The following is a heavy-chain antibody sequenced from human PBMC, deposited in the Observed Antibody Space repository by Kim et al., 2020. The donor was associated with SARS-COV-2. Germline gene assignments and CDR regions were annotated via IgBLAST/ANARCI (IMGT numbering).Heavy chain of an antibody. J-gene: IGHJ4*02. CDR2: NNDGTNT. V-gene: IGHV3-74*01. CDR3: TTAFEY. Sequence: NNDGTNTYYADSVRDRFTLSRDNSKNMVYLQMNSLGAEDTALYYCTTAFEYWGQGTLVTVSS.